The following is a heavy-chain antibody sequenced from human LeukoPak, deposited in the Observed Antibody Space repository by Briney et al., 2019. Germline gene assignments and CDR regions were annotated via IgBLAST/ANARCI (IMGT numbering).Heavy chain of an antibody. V-gene: IGHV3-23*01. CDR3: AKPYGGNYYYYGMDV. CDR1: GFTFSSYA. Sequence: GGSLRLSCAASGFTFSSYAMSWVRQAPGKGLEWVSAISGSGGSTYYADSVKGRFTISRDNSKNTLYLQMNSLRAEDTAVYYCAKPYGGNYYYYGMDVWGQGTTVTVSS. CDR2: ISGSGGST. D-gene: IGHD4-23*01. J-gene: IGHJ6*02.